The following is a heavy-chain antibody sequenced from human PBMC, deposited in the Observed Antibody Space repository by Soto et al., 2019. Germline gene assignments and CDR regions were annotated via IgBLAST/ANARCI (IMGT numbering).Heavy chain of an antibody. V-gene: IGHV3-21*06. CDR2: ISSRSTNI. CDR1: GLILSGYT. CDR3: AKFTEPGYSRIRYYFEY. Sequence: GSLWLSCVVSGLILSGYTMYWVRQAPGMGLEWVASISSRSTNIDYEDSVKGRFTISRDNAKNLVSLQMSSRRGEDTALYYCAKFTEPGYSRIRYYFEYWGQGAPVTVSS. D-gene: IGHD6-13*01. J-gene: IGHJ4*02.